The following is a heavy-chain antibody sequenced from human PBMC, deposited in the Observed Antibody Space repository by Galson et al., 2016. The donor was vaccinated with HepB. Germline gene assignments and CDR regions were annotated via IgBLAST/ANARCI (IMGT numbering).Heavy chain of an antibody. D-gene: IGHD1-1*01. J-gene: IGHJ4*02. CDR3: ARDPGTICHGINYHFDL. CDR1: GFTFGNYV. CDR2: ICSDGNEK. V-gene: IGHV3-30-3*01. Sequence: SLRLSCAASGFTFGNYVMHWVRQTPGMGLAWVAVICSDGNEKYYVDSVQGRFTLSRDNSKNTLYLQMDSLRLEDTALYYCARDPGTICHGINYHFDLWGQGSLVTVSS.